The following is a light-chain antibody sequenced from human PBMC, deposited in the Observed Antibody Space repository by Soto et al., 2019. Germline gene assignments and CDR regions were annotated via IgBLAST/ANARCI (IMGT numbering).Light chain of an antibody. V-gene: IGLV1-44*01. CDR2: SNN. CDR1: SSNIGSNT. CDR3: AARGVSLNGPYVV. J-gene: IGLJ2*01. Sequence: QSVLTQPPSASGTPGQRVTISCSGSSSNIGSNTVNWYQQLPGTAPKLLIYSNNQRPSGVPDRFSGSKSGTSASLAISGLQSEDEADYYCAARGVSLNGPYVVFGGGTKLTVL.